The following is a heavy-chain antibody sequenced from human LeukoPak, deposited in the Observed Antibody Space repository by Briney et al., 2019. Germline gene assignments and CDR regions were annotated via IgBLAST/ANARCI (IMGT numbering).Heavy chain of an antibody. CDR1: GFTFTSSA. V-gene: IGHV1-58*01. D-gene: IGHD3-22*01. CDR2: IVVSSGST. J-gene: IGHJ4*02. CDR3: AAAFNYYDSSGYYVFDY. Sequence: SVKVSCKASGFTFTSSAVQWVRQAHGQRLEWIGWIVVSSGSTNYAQKFQERVTITRDMSTSTAYMELSSLRSEDTAVYYCAAAFNYYDSSGYYVFDYWGQGTLVTVSS.